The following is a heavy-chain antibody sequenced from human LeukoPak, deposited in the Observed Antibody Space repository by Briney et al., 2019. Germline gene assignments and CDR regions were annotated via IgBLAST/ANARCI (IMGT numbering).Heavy chain of an antibody. CDR2: IRSDSSYK. V-gene: IGHV3-30*02. CDR3: ARDRGVSGNYYDY. D-gene: IGHD3-10*01. J-gene: IGHJ4*02. Sequence: PGGSLRLSCVASGFSFRNYGMHWVRQAPGKGLEWVTFIRSDSSYKYYADSVKGRFTTSRDNSKSTLDLQMNILRPEDTALYYCARDRGVSGNYYDYWGQGTLVTVSS. CDR1: GFSFRNYG.